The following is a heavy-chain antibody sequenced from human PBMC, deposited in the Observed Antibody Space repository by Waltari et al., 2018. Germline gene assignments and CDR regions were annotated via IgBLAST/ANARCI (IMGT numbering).Heavy chain of an antibody. CDR1: GGSISSGGYY. Sequence: QVQLQESGPGLVKPSQTLSLTCTVSGGSISSGGYYWSWIRQHPGKGLEWIGYIYYSGSTYYNPALKSRCTISVDTSKNQFSLKLSSVTAADTAVYYCARVIEVYLTRRFDPWGQGTLVTVSS. CDR3: ARVIEVYLTRRFDP. V-gene: IGHV4-31*03. D-gene: IGHD1-20*01. CDR2: IYYSGST. J-gene: IGHJ5*02.